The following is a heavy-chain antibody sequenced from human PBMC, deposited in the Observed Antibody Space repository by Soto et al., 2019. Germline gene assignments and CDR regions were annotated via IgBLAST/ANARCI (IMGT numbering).Heavy chain of an antibody. CDR3: ARSRADCGGDCYSPVGY. CDR2: IIPIFGTA. V-gene: IGHV1-69*13. D-gene: IGHD2-21*02. Sequence: GASVKVSCKDSGGTFSSYAISWVRQAPGQGLEWMGGIIPIFGTANYAQKFQGRVTITADESTSTAYMELSSLRSEDTAVYYCARSRADCGGDCYSPVGYWGQGTLVTVSS. J-gene: IGHJ4*02. CDR1: GGTFSSYA.